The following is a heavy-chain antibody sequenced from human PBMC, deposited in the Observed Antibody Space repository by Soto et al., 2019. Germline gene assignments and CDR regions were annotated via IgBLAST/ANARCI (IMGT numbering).Heavy chain of an antibody. CDR3: AKDTVPGL. CDR2: VSYDGSNK. J-gene: IGHJ6*02. D-gene: IGHD2-8*02. V-gene: IGHV3-30*18. CDR1: GFTFNNYG. Sequence: RGSLRLSCAASGFTFNNYGMHWVRQAPGKGLECVAVVSYDGSNKYYADSVKGRFTISRDNSKNTLYLQMESLTIQDTAVYYCAKDTVPGLWGQGTTVTVSS.